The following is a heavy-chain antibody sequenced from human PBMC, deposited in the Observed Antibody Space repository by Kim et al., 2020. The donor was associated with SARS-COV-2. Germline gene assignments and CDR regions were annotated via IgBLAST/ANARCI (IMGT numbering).Heavy chain of an antibody. CDR2: INHSGST. V-gene: IGHV4-34*01. Sequence: SETLSLTCAVYGGSFSGYYWSWIRQPPGKGLEWIGEINHSGSTNYNPSLKSRVTISVDTSKNQFSLKLSSVTAADTAVYYCARGGVLLWFGETQGAFDIWGQGTMVTVSS. CDR3: ARGGVLLWFGETQGAFDI. J-gene: IGHJ3*02. CDR1: GGSFSGYY. D-gene: IGHD3-10*01.